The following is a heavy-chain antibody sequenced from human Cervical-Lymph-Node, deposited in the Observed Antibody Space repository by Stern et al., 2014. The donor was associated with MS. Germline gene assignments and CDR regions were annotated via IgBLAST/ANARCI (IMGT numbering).Heavy chain of an antibody. J-gene: IGHJ4*02. CDR3: ARQRYFDY. CDR1: GYSFTAHW. CDR2: IYPRDSDT. Sequence: EVQLVESGAEVKKPGESLRISCQGFGYSFTAHWIGWVRQTPGRGLEWMGIIYPRDSDTKYSPSFQGHVTISVDKSINTAYLQWSSLKASDTALYYCARQRYFDYWGQGTLVTVSS. V-gene: IGHV5-51*01.